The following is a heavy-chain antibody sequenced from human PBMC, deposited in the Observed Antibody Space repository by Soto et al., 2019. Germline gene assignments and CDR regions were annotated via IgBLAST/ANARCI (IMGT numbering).Heavy chain of an antibody. V-gene: IGHV4-30-4*01. CDR2: IYNSVNT. CDR3: AGGPSGDKVDY. CDR1: GDSISNGYYT. J-gene: IGHJ4*02. Sequence: QVQLQESGPGLVEPSQTLSLTCTVSGDSISNGYYTWSWIRQPPGKDLEWIGHIYNSVNTYSNPSLKSRVTIPADTSKNQFSLKLSSVTAADTAVYYCAGGPSGDKVDYWGQGTLVTVSS. D-gene: IGHD3-10*01.